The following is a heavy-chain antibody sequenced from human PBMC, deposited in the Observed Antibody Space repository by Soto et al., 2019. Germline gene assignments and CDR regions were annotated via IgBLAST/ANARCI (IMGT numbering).Heavy chain of an antibody. CDR3: ARAHLTYYYYYMDV. Sequence: PSETLSLTCTVSGGSISSYYWSWIRQPPGKGLEWIGYIYYSGSTNYNPSLKSRVTISVDTSKNQFSLKLSSVTAADTAVYYCARAHLTYYYYYMDVWGKGTTVTVSS. CDR1: GGSISSYY. V-gene: IGHV4-59*01. J-gene: IGHJ6*03. CDR2: IYYSGST.